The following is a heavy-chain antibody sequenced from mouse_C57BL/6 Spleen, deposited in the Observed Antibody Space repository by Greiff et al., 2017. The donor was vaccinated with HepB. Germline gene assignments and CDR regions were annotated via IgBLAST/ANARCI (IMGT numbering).Heavy chain of an antibody. Sequence: QVQLQQSGAELVMPGASVKLSCTASGYTFTSYWMHWVKQRPGQGLEWIGEIDPSDSYTNYNQKFKGKSTLTVDKSSSTAYMQLSSLTSEDSAVYCGARKTVPPLYAMDYWGQGTSVTVSS. J-gene: IGHJ4*01. CDR3: ARKTVPPLYAMDY. CDR2: IDPSDSYT. D-gene: IGHD1-1*01. V-gene: IGHV1-69*01. CDR1: GYTFTSYW.